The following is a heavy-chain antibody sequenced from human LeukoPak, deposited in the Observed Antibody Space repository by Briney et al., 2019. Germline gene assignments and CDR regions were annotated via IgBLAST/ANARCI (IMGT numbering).Heavy chain of an antibody. J-gene: IGHJ4*02. CDR3: ARERPDFGVVINPCSY. Sequence: SVKVSCKASGGTFSSYAISWVRQAPGQGLEWMGRIIPILGIANYAQKFQGRVTITADKSTSTAYMELSSLRSEDTAVYYCARERPDFGVVINPCSYWGQGTLVTVSS. V-gene: IGHV1-69*04. CDR1: GGTFSSYA. CDR2: IIPILGIA. D-gene: IGHD3-3*01.